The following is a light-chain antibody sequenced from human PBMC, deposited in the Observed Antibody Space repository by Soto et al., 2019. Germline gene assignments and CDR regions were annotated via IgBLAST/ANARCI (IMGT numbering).Light chain of an antibody. CDR2: DTS. CDR1: QSVSSSS. V-gene: IGKV3-20*01. CDR3: RQYVSSPRT. J-gene: IGKJ4*01. Sequence: EIVLTQSPGTLSLSPVEMATLSCMASQSVSSSSLAWYQQKPGQAPRLLIYDTSSRATGIPDRFSGSGSGTDFTLTISRLEPEDFAVYYCRQYVSSPRTFGGGTKVDI.